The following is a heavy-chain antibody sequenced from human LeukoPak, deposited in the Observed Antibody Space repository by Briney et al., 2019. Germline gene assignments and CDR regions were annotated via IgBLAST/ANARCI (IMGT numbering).Heavy chain of an antibody. CDR3: ARERYDYVGGSYRYFFPH. Sequence: GGSLRLSCAASGFTFSDYYMSWIRQAPGKGLEWVSYISSSGTTIKYADSVKGRFTISRDNAKNSLYLQVNSLRAEDTAVYYWARERYDYVGGSYRYFFPHGGRGPLVPAPS. CDR1: GFTFSDYY. V-gene: IGHV3-11*01. D-gene: IGHD3-16*02. J-gene: IGHJ1*01. CDR2: ISSSGTTI.